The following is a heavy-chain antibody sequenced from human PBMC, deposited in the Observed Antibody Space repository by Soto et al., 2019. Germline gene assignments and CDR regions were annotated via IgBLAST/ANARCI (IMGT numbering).Heavy chain of an antibody. CDR2: ISSSSSYI. CDR1: GFTFGSYS. D-gene: IGHD6-19*01. J-gene: IGHJ6*02. Sequence: PGGSLRRSCAASGFTFGSYSMNWVRQAPGKGLEWVSSISSSSSYIYYADSVKGRFTISRDNAKNSLYLQMNSLRAEDTAVYYCASVVAGTNQRYYYYYYGMDVWGQGTTVTVSS. V-gene: IGHV3-21*01. CDR3: ASVVAGTNQRYYYYYYGMDV.